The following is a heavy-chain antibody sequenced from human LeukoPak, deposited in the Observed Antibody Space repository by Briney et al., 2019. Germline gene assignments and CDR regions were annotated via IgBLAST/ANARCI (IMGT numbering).Heavy chain of an antibody. CDR3: SSMVRGVIAD. V-gene: IGHV4-31*03. Sequence: SQTLSLTCTVSGGSISSGGYYWSWIRQHPGKGLEWIGYIYYSGSTYYNPSLKSRVTISVDTSKKQFSLKLSSVTAADTAVYYCSSMVRGVIADWGQGTLVTVSS. CDR2: IYYSGST. CDR1: GGSISSGGYY. D-gene: IGHD3-10*01. J-gene: IGHJ4*02.